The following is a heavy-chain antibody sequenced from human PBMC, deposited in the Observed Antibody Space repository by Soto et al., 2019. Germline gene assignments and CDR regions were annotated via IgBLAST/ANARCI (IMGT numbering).Heavy chain of an antibody. V-gene: IGHV3-53*01. CDR1: GFSISDKF. J-gene: IGHJ4*02. D-gene: IGHD3-16*01. CDR2: LSSGGDP. CDR3: ARDSGYSSAYWEHYFDY. Sequence: VGSLRLSCATSGFSISDKFMSWVRQAPGKGLEWISVLSSGGDPSYADSVKGRFTISRDITKNTLFLQMTSLRVDDTAVYFCARDSGYSSAYWEHYFDYWGQGTLVTVSS.